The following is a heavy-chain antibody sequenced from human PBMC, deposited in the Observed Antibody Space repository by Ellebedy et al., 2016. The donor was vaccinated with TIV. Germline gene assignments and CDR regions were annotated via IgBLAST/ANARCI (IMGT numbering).Heavy chain of an antibody. V-gene: IGHV3-23*01. D-gene: IGHD6-19*01. Sequence: GESLKISCGAPGVTFNSYAISWVRQAQGKGLEWVLTISHTGTRTYYANSVEGRFLISRDISKRTLYLQMNSLRAEDTAVYYCAKGRGGGSDSSTPRYYFDSWGLGTLVTVSS. CDR1: GVTFNSYA. CDR3: AKGRGGGSDSSTPRYYFDS. J-gene: IGHJ4*01. CDR2: ISHTGTRT.